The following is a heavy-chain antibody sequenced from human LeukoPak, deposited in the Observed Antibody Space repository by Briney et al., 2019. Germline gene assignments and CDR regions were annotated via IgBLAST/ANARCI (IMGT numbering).Heavy chain of an antibody. D-gene: IGHD2-21*02. CDR2: ISGSGGST. V-gene: IGHV3-23*01. Sequence: PGGSLRLSCAASGFTFSSYAMSWVRQAPGKGLEWVSAISGSGGSTYYADSVKGRFTISRDNSKNTLYLQMNSLRAEDMAVYYCAKALVAYCGGDCYYFDYWGQGTLVTVSS. CDR1: GFTFSSYA. J-gene: IGHJ4*02. CDR3: AKALVAYCGGDCYYFDY.